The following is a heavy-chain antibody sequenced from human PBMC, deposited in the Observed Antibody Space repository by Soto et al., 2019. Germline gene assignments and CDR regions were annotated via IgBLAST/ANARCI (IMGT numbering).Heavy chain of an antibody. V-gene: IGHV2-26*01. D-gene: IGHD3-22*01. CDR2: IFSNDEK. Sequence: ECGPTLVNPTATLPLTCMVPGFSLPNARMGVSWMSYTQGRQLEWIAHIFSNDEKSYSTSLKSRPTISKDTSKSQVVLTMTNIDPVDTATYYCARILRGYYDSSGYEGWFDAWGQGTMVTVSS. J-gene: IGHJ5*02. CDR1: GFSLPNARMG. CDR3: ARILRGYYDSSGYEGWFDA.